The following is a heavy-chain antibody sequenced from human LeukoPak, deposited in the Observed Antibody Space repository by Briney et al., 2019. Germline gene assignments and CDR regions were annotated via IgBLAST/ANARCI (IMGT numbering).Heavy chain of an antibody. D-gene: IGHD3-22*01. J-gene: IGHJ4*02. V-gene: IGHV4-30-2*01. Sequence: PSQTLSLTCAVSGGSISSGGYSWSWIRQPPGKGLEWIGYIYHSGSTYHNPSLKSRVTISVDRSKNQFSLKLSSVTAADTAVYYCARAYYYDSSGYPVGHPFDYWGQGTLVTVSS. CDR1: GGSISSGGYS. CDR3: ARAYYYDSSGYPVGHPFDY. CDR2: IYHSGST.